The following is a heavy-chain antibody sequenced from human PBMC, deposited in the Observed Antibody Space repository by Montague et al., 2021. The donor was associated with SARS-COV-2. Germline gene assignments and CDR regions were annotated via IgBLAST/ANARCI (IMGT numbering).Heavy chain of an antibody. CDR1: GDSVSRTAAA. CDR3: ASGWTLFD. CDR2: TYYRSEWHT. V-gene: IGHV6-1*01. J-gene: IGHJ4*02. Sequence: CAISGDSVSRTAAAWNWIRQSPSRGLEWLGRTYYRSEWHTDYAVSVEGRLAIDADTSKNQCSLQLHPVTHEYSAVYYCASGWTLFDWGQGTLVTVPS. D-gene: IGHD6-19*01.